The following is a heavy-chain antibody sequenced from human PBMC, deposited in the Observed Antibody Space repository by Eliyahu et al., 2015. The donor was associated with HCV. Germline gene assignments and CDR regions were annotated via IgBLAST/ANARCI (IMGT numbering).Heavy chain of an antibody. CDR1: GFTFSSYR. Sequence: EVQLVESGGGLVKPGGSLRLSCAGSGFTFSSYRMNWVRQAPGEGLEGVSSISSSGSYKYYADSVKGRFTISRDNTENSLSLQMNSLTAEDTAVYYCARDMLTFGGVIRGEQAGLDYWGQGTLVTVSS. J-gene: IGHJ4*02. D-gene: IGHD3-16*01. CDR3: ARDMLTFGGVIRGEQAGLDY. V-gene: IGHV3-21*01. CDR2: ISSSGSYK.